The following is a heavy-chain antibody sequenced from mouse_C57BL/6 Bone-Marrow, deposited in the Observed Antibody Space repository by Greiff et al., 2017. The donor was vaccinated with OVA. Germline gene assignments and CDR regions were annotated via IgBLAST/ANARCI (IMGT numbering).Heavy chain of an antibody. CDR1: GYTFTSYW. Sequence: QVQLQQSGAELAKPGASVKLSCKASGYTFTSYWMHWVKQRPGQGLEWIGYINPSSGYTKYNQKFKDKATLTADKPSSTAYMQLSSLTYEDSAVYYCAMYGSSYDYFDYWGQGTTLTVSS. CDR3: AMYGSSYDYFDY. CDR2: INPSSGYT. D-gene: IGHD1-1*01. V-gene: IGHV1-7*01. J-gene: IGHJ2*01.